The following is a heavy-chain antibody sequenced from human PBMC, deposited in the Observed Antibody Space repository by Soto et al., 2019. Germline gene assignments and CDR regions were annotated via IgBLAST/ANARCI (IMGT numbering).Heavy chain of an antibody. V-gene: IGHV1-69*01. J-gene: IGHJ4*02. CDR1: GGTFSNYA. Sequence: QVQLVQSGAEVKKPGSSVKVSCKASGGTFSNYAFSWVRQAPGQGLEWMGGILPIFTTATYAPKFQDRVTITADESTSTVYMDLSSLRSEDTALYYCAKDIGFQQHLFVFDNWGQATLVTVSS. CDR2: ILPIFTTA. CDR3: AKDIGFQQHLFVFDN. D-gene: IGHD6-13*01.